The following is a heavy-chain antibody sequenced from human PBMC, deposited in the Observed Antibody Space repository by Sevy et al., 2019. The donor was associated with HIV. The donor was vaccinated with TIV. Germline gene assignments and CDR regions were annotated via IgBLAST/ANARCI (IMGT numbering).Heavy chain of an antibody. J-gene: IGHJ6*02. CDR3: ASALMTIVAYYYYYGMDV. V-gene: IGHV3-21*01. CDR1: GFTFSSYS. Sequence: GGSLRLSCAASGFTFSSYSMNWVRQAPGKGLEWVSSISSSSSYIYYADSVKGRFTISRDNAKNSLYLQMNSLRAEDTAVYYCASALMTIVAYYYYYGMDVWGQGTTVTVSS. D-gene: IGHD4-4*01. CDR2: ISSSSSYI.